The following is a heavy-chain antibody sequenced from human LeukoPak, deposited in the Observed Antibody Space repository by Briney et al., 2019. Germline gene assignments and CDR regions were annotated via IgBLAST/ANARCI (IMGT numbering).Heavy chain of an antibody. CDR1: GLXFNNAW. Sequence: GGSLRLSCAASGLXFNNAWITWVRQAPGKGLEWVGRIKSQSDGGTTDYAAPVKGRFTISRDDSKNTLYLQMNSLRTEDTAVYYCAARSVEMATISNYWGQGTLVTVSS. CDR3: AARSVEMATISNY. J-gene: IGHJ4*02. V-gene: IGHV3-15*01. D-gene: IGHD5-24*01. CDR2: IKSQSDGGTT.